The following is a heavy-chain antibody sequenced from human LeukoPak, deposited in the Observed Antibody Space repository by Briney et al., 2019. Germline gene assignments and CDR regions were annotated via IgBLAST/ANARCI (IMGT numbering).Heavy chain of an antibody. Sequence: SETLSFTCTVSGGSISSYYWSWIRQPPGKGLEWIGYIYYSGSTNYNPSLKSRVTISVDTSKNQFSLKLSSVTAADTAVYYCARAGYSSSWYQGFWFDPWGQGTLVTVSS. J-gene: IGHJ5*02. CDR2: IYYSGST. V-gene: IGHV4-59*01. CDR1: GGSISSYY. D-gene: IGHD6-13*01. CDR3: ARAGYSSSWYQGFWFDP.